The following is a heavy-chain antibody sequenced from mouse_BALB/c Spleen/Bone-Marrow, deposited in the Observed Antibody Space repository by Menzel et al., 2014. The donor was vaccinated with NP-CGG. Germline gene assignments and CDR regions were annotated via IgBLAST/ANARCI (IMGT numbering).Heavy chain of an antibody. CDR1: GYTFSGYW. V-gene: IGHV1-9*01. D-gene: IGHD2-1*01. Sequence: VQLVESGAELIKPGASVKISCKATGYTFSGYWIEWVKQRPGHGLEWIGEILPGSASNKYNEKFKGKVTFIADTSSNTACLQLSSLTSEDSAVYYCARRYGKGWYFDVWGAGTTVTVSS. J-gene: IGHJ1*01. CDR3: ARRYGKGWYFDV. CDR2: ILPGSASN.